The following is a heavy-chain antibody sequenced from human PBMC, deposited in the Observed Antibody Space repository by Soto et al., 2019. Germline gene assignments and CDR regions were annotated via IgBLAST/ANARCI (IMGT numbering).Heavy chain of an antibody. Sequence: SETLSQTCTVSVGSISNNIYYWGWIRQPPGKGLEWIGNIHYSGSTYYDSSLKSRVTLSVDTSKNQFSLTLSSVTAADTAVYYFARQGVKLRWDHRFDLWGQGTLFTPSS. CDR1: VGSISNNIYY. V-gene: IGHV4-39*01. CDR3: ARQGVKLRWDHRFDL. J-gene: IGHJ4*02. D-gene: IGHD1-26*01. CDR2: IHYSGST.